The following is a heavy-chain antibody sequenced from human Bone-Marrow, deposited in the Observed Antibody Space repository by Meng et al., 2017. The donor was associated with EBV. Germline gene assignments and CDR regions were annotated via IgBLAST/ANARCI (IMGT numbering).Heavy chain of an antibody. CDR3: ARGRGYSSPNFDY. V-gene: IGHV4-34*01. CDR2: INHSGNT. J-gene: IGHJ4*02. Sequence: QVELRQGGAVVLNPAGALALPCPLYGGDFQGYYRRWIRQPPGKGPEWVGEINHSGNTNDHPALKSRVTISVDTSKNQFSLKLISVTAADTAVYYCARGRGYSSPNFDYWGQGTLVTVSS. D-gene: IGHD6-13*01. CDR1: GGDFQGYY.